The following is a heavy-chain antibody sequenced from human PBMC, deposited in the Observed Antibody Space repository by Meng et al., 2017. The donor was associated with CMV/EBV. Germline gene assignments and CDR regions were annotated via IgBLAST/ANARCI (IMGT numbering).Heavy chain of an antibody. CDR3: ASSYIAAAGIMDV. J-gene: IGHJ6*02. CDR2: INPSGGST. V-gene: IGHV1-46*01. CDR1: GYTFTSYY. Sequence: ASVKVSCKASGYTFTSYYMHWMRQAPGQGLEWMGIINPSGGSTSYAQKFQGRVTMTRDTSTSTVYMELSSLRSEDTAVYYCASSYIAAAGIMDVWGQGTTVTVSS. D-gene: IGHD6-13*01.